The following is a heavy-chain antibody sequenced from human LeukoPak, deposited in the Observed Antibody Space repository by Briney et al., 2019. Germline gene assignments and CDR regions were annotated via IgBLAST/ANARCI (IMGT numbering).Heavy chain of an antibody. D-gene: IGHD2-15*01. V-gene: IGHV3-23*01. J-gene: IGHJ4*02. Sequence: GGSLRLSCEASGFTFSSYAMSWVRQAPGKGLEWVSAISGSGGSTYYADSVKGRFTISRDNSKNTLYLQMNSLRAEDTAVYYCAKNGAVVVVAADYFDYWGQGTLVTVSS. CDR1: GFTFSSYA. CDR2: ISGSGGST. CDR3: AKNGAVVVVAADYFDY.